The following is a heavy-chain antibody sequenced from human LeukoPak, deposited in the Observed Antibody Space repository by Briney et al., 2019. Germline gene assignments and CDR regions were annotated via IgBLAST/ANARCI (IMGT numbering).Heavy chain of an antibody. D-gene: IGHD3-10*01. J-gene: IGHJ2*01. CDR2: IYPADSDT. Sequence: NLGESRKISCKGSGYSFTSYWIAWVRQMPGKGLEWMGIIYPADSDTRYSPSFQGQVTISADKSISTAFLRWTSLKASDTAIYYCARGRGTGSPIGPRYFDLWGRGTLVTVSS. CDR1: GYSFTSYW. CDR3: ARGRGTGSPIGPRYFDL. V-gene: IGHV5-51*01.